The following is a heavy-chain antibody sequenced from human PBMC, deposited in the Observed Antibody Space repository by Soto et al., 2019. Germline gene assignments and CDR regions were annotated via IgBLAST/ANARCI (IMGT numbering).Heavy chain of an antibody. CDR3: ARVGPWVPYYYDSSPYTFENWFDP. V-gene: IGHV4-38-2*01. D-gene: IGHD3-22*01. J-gene: IGHJ5*02. Sequence: KASERMSLACAVCGYCISSGYYWGWLRQPPGKGLEWIGSIYHGGSTYYNPSLNSRVTLSIDMINNHVSLILNSVTAADTAVYCCARVGPWVPYYYDSSPYTFENWFDPWGQGTLVTVSS. CDR1: GYCISSGYY. CDR2: IYHGGST.